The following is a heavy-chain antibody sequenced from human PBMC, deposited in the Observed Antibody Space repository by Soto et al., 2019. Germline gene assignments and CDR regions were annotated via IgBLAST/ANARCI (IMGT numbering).Heavy chain of an antibody. CDR1: GVTFNNYA. D-gene: IGHD5-12*01. Sequence: EVQLLESGGGLVQPGGSLRLSCAASGVTFNNYAMSWVRQAPGKGLEWVSGISGSGGGTYYADSVKGRFTISRDNSKNTLYLQMNSLRAEDTALYYCAKHRGYEYYYYMDVWGKGTTVTVSS. CDR2: ISGSGGGT. V-gene: IGHV3-23*01. CDR3: AKHRGYEYYYYMDV. J-gene: IGHJ6*03.